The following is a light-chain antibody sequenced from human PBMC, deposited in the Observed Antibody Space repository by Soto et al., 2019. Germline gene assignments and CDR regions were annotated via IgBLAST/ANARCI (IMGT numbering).Light chain of an antibody. V-gene: IGLV2-8*01. J-gene: IGLJ1*01. Sequence: QSALTQPPSASGSPGQSVTSSCTGTSSDVGGYNYVSWYQQHPGNAPKLMIYEVSKRPSGVPDRFSGSKSGNTASLTVSGLQAEDEADYYCSSYAGTNNLGVFGTGTKVTVL. CDR1: SSDVGGYNY. CDR3: SSYAGTNNLGV. CDR2: EVS.